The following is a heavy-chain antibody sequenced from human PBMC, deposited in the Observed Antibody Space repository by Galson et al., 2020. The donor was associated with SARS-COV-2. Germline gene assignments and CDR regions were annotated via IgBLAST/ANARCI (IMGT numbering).Heavy chain of an antibody. Sequence: GESLKISCKASGYTFTAYFLHWLRQAPGQGLEWMGWINPNSGASKYAPKFQGAVTMTTDTSITTAHMELSRLTSDDTAVYYCARGDREYYGSGSYSHFGYWGQGTLVTVSS. V-gene: IGHV1-2*02. D-gene: IGHD3-10*01. J-gene: IGHJ4*02. CDR2: INPNSGAS. CDR1: GYTFTAYF. CDR3: ARGDREYYGSGSYSHFGY.